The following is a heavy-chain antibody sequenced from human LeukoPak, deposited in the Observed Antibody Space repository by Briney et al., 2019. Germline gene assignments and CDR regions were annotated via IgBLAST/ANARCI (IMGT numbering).Heavy chain of an antibody. V-gene: IGHV1-2*02. CDR2: VNPNTGGT. J-gene: IGHJ4*02. CDR3: ARDSYGGNWSLGY. D-gene: IGHD4-23*01. CDR1: GFTXTGYY. Sequence: ASVKVSCKASGFTXTGYYFHWVRQAPGQGLEWMGWVNPNTGGTNYAQMFQGRVTMTRDTSTSTAYMELSRLTSDDTALYYCARDSYGGNWSLGYWGQGTLVTVSS.